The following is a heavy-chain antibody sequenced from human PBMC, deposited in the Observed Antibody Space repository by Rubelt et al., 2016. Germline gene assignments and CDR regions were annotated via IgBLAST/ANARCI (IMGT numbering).Heavy chain of an antibody. CDR3: AGHFWSGYNGPALDY. CDR1: GGPINSSNHY. J-gene: IGHJ4*02. D-gene: IGHD3-3*01. V-gene: IGHV4-39*01. CDR2: TNPRGNT. Sequence: LQLQESGPGLVKPSETLSLVCSVLGGPINSSNHYWGWIRQRPGAGLEWIGSTNPRGNTYYNPSLESRVTMSADSSRNAFSLKLSRVTGADTARYCWAGHFWSGYNGPALDYWGLGTLVTVSP.